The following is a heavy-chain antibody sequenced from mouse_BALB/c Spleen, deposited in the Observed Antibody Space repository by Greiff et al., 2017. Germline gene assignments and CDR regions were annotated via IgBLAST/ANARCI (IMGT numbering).Heavy chain of an antibody. CDR3: ARRGYYGNYERAMDY. Sequence: EVQVVESGGGLVKPGGSLKLSCAASGFAFSSYDMSWVRQTPEKRLEWVAYISSGGGSTYYPDTVKGRFTISRDNAKNTLYLQMSSLKSEDTAMYYCARRGYYGNYERAMDYWGQGTSVTVSS. CDR1: GFAFSSYD. V-gene: IGHV5-12-1*01. CDR2: ISSGGGST. J-gene: IGHJ4*01. D-gene: IGHD2-1*01.